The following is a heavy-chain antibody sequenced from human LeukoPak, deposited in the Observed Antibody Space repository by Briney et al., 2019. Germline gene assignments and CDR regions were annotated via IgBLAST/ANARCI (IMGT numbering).Heavy chain of an antibody. V-gene: IGHV5-51*01. D-gene: IGHD1-26*01. CDR3: ARGRGSSHTAYRN. CDR2: IYPGDSDT. CDR1: GYSFTSYW. Sequence: GESLKISCKGSGYSFTSYWIGWVRQMPGKGLEWMGIIYPGDSDTRYSPSFQGQVTISADKSLSTAYLQWSSLKASDTAMYYCARGRGSSHTAYRNGGQESPAPVSS. J-gene: IGHJ4*02.